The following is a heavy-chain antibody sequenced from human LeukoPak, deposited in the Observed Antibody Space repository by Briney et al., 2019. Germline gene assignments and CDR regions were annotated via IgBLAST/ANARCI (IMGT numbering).Heavy chain of an antibody. J-gene: IGHJ4*02. Sequence: SETLSLTCAVYGGSFSGYYWSWIRQPPGKGLEWIGEINHSGSTNYNPSLKSRVTISVDTSKNQFSLKLSSVTAADTAVYYCARATWIQLWLFNYWGQGTLVTVSS. CDR1: GGSFSGYY. V-gene: IGHV4-34*01. CDR2: INHSGST. D-gene: IGHD5-18*01. CDR3: ARATWIQLWLFNY.